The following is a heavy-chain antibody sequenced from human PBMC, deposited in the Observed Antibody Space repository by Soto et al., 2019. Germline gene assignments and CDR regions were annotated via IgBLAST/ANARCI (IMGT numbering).Heavy chain of an antibody. Sequence: QVQLVQSGAEVKKPGASVKVSCKASGYGFITYGISWVRRAPEQGLEWMGGISTYNGNTNYAQKLQGRITMTTDTSTTTGYMELRSLRSDDTAVYYCARDRPTSSIRARDYYYAMDVWGQGTTVTVSS. D-gene: IGHD6-6*01. CDR2: ISTYNGNT. V-gene: IGHV1-18*01. J-gene: IGHJ6*02. CDR1: GYGFITYG. CDR3: ARDRPTSSIRARDYYYAMDV.